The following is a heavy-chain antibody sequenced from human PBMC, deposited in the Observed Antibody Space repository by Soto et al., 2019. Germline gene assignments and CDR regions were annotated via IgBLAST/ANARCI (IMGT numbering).Heavy chain of an antibody. CDR1: GGTFSSYA. Sequence: QVQLVQSGAEVKKPGSSVKVSCKASGGTFSSYAISWVRQAPGQGLEWMGGIIPIFGTANYAQKFQGRVMITAEESTSTAYMEVSSLRSEDTAVYYCAREYRSSWYRIAYFQHWGQGNLVTVSS. CDR3: AREYRSSWYRIAYFQH. V-gene: IGHV1-69*01. D-gene: IGHD6-13*01. CDR2: IIPIFGTA. J-gene: IGHJ1*01.